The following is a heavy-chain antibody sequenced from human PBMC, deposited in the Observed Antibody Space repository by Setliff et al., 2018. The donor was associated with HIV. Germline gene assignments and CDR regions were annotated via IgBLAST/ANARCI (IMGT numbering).Heavy chain of an antibody. J-gene: IGHJ1*01. CDR3: ATVRRYYYDSSGQEYFQH. CDR1: GYTFTSYA. CDR2: INAGNGNT. D-gene: IGHD3-22*01. Sequence: ASVKVSCKASGYTFTSYAMHWVRQAPGQRLEWMGWINAGNGNTKYSQKFQGRVTITRDTSASTAYMELSSLRSEDTAVYYCATVRRYYYDSSGQEYFQHWGQGTLVTVSS. V-gene: IGHV1-3*01.